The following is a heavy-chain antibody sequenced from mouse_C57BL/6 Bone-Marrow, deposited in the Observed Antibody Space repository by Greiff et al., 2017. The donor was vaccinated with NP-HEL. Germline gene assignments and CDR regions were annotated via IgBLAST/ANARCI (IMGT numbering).Heavy chain of an antibody. J-gene: IGHJ1*03. Sequence: QVQLKQSGAELVRPGASVTLSCKASGYTFTDYEMHWVKQTPVHGLEWIGAIDPETGGTAYNQKFKGKAILTADKSSSTAYIELRSLTSEDSAVYYCTRSWYYGSSLLYWYVDVWGTGTTVTVSS. CDR3: TRSWYYGSSLLYWYVDV. V-gene: IGHV1-15*01. CDR1: GYTFTDYE. D-gene: IGHD1-1*01. CDR2: IDPETGGT.